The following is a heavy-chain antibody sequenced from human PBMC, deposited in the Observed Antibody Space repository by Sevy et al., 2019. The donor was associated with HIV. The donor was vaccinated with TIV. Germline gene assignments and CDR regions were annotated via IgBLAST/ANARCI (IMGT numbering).Heavy chain of an antibody. V-gene: IGHV3-23*01. CDR1: GIAFSTYA. D-gene: IGHD3-22*01. CDR3: AKDFSDVYYYDSSATVDY. Sequence: GESLKISCAASGIAFSTYAMFWVRQAPGKGLEWVSSISASGYSIYYADSVKGRFTLSRDNSRNTLDLQMNSLRADDTAVYYCAKDFSDVYYYDSSATVDYWGQGTLVSVSS. CDR2: ISASGYSI. J-gene: IGHJ4*02.